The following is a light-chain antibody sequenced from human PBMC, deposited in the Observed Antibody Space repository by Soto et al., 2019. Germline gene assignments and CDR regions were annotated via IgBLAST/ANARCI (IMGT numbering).Light chain of an antibody. J-gene: IGKJ1*01. Sequence: ILMTQSPSTVSVSPGESATLSCRASQNIYYNVAWYQQRPGQAPRLLIYRASTGAAGVPARFSGSGSGTEFTLTISRLQPEYFTVYSCLQYHNLWAFGQGTKVEI. CDR3: LQYHNLWA. CDR1: QNIYYN. V-gene: IGKV3-15*01. CDR2: RAS.